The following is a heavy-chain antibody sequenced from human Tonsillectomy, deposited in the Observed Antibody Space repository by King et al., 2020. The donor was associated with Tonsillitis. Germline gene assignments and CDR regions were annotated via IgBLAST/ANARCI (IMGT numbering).Heavy chain of an antibody. D-gene: IGHD6-6*01. V-gene: IGHV3-33*01. CDR2: IWYAGGNK. CDR1: EFTFSNYG. CDR3: ARERQGFSSSGSDY. Sequence: VQLVESGGGVVQPGRSLRLSCAASEFTFSNYGMHWVRQAPGTGLECVAVIWYAGGNKYYADSVKGRVTISRDNSQNTLYLQMNSLRADDTALYYCARERQGFSSSGSDYWGQGTLVTVSS. J-gene: IGHJ4*02.